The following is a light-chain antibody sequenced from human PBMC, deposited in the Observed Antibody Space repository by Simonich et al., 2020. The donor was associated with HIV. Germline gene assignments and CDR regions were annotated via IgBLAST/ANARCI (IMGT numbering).Light chain of an antibody. Sequence: EIVLTQSPATLSLSPGERATLSCRASQIVSSYLAWYQQKPGRAPRLLISDASNRATGIPARFSGSGTGTDFTLTISSLEPEDFAIYYCQQRRNWPLTFGGGTKVDIK. V-gene: IGKV3-11*01. CDR1: QIVSSY. CDR2: DAS. J-gene: IGKJ4*01. CDR3: QQRRNWPLT.